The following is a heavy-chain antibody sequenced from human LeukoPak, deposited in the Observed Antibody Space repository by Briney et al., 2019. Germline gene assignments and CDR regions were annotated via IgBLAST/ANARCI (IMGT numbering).Heavy chain of an antibody. CDR2: INRNSVNT. D-gene: IGHD2-2*01. Sequence: ASVKVSCKASGHTFTTHDINWVRQATGQGLEWMGWINRNSVNTGYEQKFQGRVTITADESTSTAYMELSSLRSEDTAVYYCARLGYCSSTSCYFHNWFDPWGQGTLVTVSS. CDR3: ARLGYCSSTSCYFHNWFDP. V-gene: IGHV1-8*03. J-gene: IGHJ5*02. CDR1: GHTFTTHD.